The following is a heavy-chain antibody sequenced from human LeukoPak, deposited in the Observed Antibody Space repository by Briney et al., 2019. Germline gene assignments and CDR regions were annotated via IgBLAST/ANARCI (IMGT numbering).Heavy chain of an antibody. Sequence: ASVKVSCKASGYTFTSYDINWVRQATGQGLEWMGWMNPNSGNTGYAQKFQGRVTITRNTSISTAYMELSSLRSEDTAVYYCAIWAFAYCGGDCYSFPDHYYYMDVWGKGTTVTVSS. CDR1: GYTFTSYD. V-gene: IGHV1-8*03. J-gene: IGHJ6*03. D-gene: IGHD2-21*01. CDR3: AIWAFAYCGGDCYSFPDHYYYMDV. CDR2: MNPNSGNT.